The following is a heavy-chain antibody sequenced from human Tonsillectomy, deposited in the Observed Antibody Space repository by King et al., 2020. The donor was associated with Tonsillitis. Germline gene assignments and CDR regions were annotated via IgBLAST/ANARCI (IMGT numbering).Heavy chain of an antibody. CDR2: IVWDDDK. V-gene: IGHV2-70*01. CDR3: ARISFGSDLLDAFDI. J-gene: IGHJ3*02. D-gene: IGHD2-21*01. CDR1: GFSLSTSGMC. Sequence: TLKESGPALVKPTPTLTLTCTFSGFSLSTSGMCVSLILQPPEKALVWLALIVWDDDKYYSTSLKTRLTISKDTSKNQLVLTMTNIDTVDTATYYCARISFGSDLLDAFDIWGQGTMVTVSS.